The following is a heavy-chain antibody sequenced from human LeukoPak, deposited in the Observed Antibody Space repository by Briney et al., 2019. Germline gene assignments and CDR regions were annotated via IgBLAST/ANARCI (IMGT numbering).Heavy chain of an antibody. CDR2: INTDGSST. Sequence: GGSLRLSCAASGFTFSSYWMHWVRQAPGKGLVWVSRINTDGSSTSYADSVKGRFTISRDNAKNTLYLQMNSLRAEDTAVYYCARDGDFWSFDYWGQGTLVTVSS. CDR1: GFTFSSYW. CDR3: ARDGDFWSFDY. D-gene: IGHD3-3*01. J-gene: IGHJ4*02. V-gene: IGHV3-74*01.